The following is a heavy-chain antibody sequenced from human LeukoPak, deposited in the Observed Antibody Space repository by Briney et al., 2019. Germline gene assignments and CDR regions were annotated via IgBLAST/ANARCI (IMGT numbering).Heavy chain of an antibody. Sequence: ASVTVSCKASGYTFTSYAMHWVRQAPGQRLEWMGWINAGNANTKYSQKFQGRVTITRDTSASTAYMELSSLRSEDTAVYYCARDPCSGGSCYIHPFDYWGQGTLVTVSS. CDR1: GYTFTSYA. V-gene: IGHV1-3*01. D-gene: IGHD2-15*01. CDR2: INAGNANT. CDR3: ARDPCSGGSCYIHPFDY. J-gene: IGHJ4*02.